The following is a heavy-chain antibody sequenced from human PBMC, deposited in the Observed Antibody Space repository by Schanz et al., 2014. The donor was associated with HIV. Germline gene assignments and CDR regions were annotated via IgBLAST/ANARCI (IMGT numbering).Heavy chain of an antibody. J-gene: IGHJ4*02. CDR3: AKPEYDSRGNSQSHFDY. V-gene: IGHV3-33*05. CDR1: GFIFNSYG. Sequence: QVQLVESGGGVVQPGRSLRLSCAASGFIFNSYGMHWVRQAPGKGLEWVSVISNDGRNKLYADSVKGRFTISRDNSKNTMYLKMTTLRIDDTAVYYCAKPEYDSRGNSQSHFDYWGQGTLVTVSS. D-gene: IGHD3-22*01. CDR2: ISNDGRNK.